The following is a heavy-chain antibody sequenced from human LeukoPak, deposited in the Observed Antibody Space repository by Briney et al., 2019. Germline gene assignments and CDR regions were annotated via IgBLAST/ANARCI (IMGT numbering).Heavy chain of an antibody. D-gene: IGHD3-10*01. CDR2: INPNSGGT. CDR1: GYTFTSYY. CDR3: ASQEGGSGSYYLNY. J-gene: IGHJ4*02. V-gene: IGHV1-2*02. Sequence: ASVKVSCKASGYTFTSYYMHWVRQAPGQGLEWMGWINPNSGGTNYAQKFQGRVTMTRDTSISTAYMELSRLRSDDTAVYYCASQEGGSGSYYLNYWGQGTLVTVSS.